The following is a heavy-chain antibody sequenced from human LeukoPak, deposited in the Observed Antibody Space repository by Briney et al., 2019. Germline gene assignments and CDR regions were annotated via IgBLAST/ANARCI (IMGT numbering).Heavy chain of an antibody. D-gene: IGHD3-22*01. J-gene: IGHJ4*02. CDR3: ARGPYYYDNSGCLDY. Sequence: SETLSLTCAVYGGSFSGYYWSWIRQPPGKGLEWIGEINHSGSTNYNPSLKSRVTISVDTSKNQFSLRLSSVTAADTAVYYCARGPYYYDNSGCLDYWGQGTLVTVSS. V-gene: IGHV4-34*01. CDR1: GGSFSGYY. CDR2: INHSGST.